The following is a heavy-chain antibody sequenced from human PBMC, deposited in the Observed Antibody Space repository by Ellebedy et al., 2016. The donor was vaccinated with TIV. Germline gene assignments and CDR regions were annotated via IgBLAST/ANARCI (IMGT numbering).Heavy chain of an antibody. Sequence: PGGSLRLSCVVSGITFTSSSMNWVRQAPGKGLEWVSSISSSSKYIYYADSVKGRFTISRDNAKNSLHLQMHSLRVEDTAVYYCARDLGIAAVARFDHWGQGALVTVSS. CDR2: ISSSSKYI. CDR1: GITFTSSS. CDR3: ARDLGIAAVARFDH. V-gene: IGHV3-21*06. J-gene: IGHJ5*02. D-gene: IGHD6-13*01.